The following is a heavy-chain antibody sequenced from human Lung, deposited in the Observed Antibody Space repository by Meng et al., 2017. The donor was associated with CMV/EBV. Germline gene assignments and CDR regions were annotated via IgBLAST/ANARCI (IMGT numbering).Heavy chain of an antibody. CDR2: VSGSGGGT. CDR3: AKVLAGTRRPDD. CDR1: GFIYSSYV. J-gene: IGHJ1*01. V-gene: IGHV3-23*01. D-gene: IGHD1/OR15-1a*01. Sequence: GESXMISXAASGFIYSSYVMNWVRQAPGKGLEWVSVVSGSGGGTYYADPEKGRFTISRNNSKNTVYLQMDSLRAEDTAMYCCAKVLAGTRRPDDWGQGTLVTVSS.